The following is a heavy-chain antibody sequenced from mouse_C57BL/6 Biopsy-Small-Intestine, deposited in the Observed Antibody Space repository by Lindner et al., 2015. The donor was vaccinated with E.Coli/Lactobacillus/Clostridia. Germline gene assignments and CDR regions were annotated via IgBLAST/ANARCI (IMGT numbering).Heavy chain of an antibody. CDR1: GYSFTAYN. CDR3: ARSLYYFDGSLYFDY. V-gene: IGHV1-39*01. J-gene: IGHJ2*01. Sequence: VQLQESGAELVKPGTSVKISCKASGYSFTAYNMNWVKQSHGKSLEWIGNINPNHGSTSYNQKFKGKATFTVDKSSSTAYMQLDSLTSEDSAVYYCARSLYYFDGSLYFDYWGHGTTLTVSS. CDR2: INPNHGST. D-gene: IGHD1-1*01.